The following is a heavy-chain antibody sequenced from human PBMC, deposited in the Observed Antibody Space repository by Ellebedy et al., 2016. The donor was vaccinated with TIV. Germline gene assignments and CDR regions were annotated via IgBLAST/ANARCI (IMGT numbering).Heavy chain of an antibody. V-gene: IGHV3-21*01. CDR2: ISSNSGNK. CDR3: AREKSGHKWNDGFDS. D-gene: IGHD1-1*01. CDR1: GFTFSSYN. Sequence: GESLKISCAASGFTFSSYNMNWVRQAPGKGLEWVSSISSNSGNKYCADSVEGRFTISRDNAKNSLYLQMNSLRADDTAVYYCAREKSGHKWNDGFDSWGQGTLVTVSS. J-gene: IGHJ4*02.